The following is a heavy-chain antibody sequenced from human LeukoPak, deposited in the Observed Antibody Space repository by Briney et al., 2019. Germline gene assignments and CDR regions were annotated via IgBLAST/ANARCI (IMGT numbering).Heavy chain of an antibody. CDR2: INHSGST. J-gene: IGHJ6*02. CDR3: AGSTDYYYYYGMDV. CDR1: GGSISSYY. V-gene: IGHV4-34*01. Sequence: SSETLSLTCTVSGGSISSYYWSWIRQPPGKGLEWIGEINHSGSTNYNPSLKSRVTISVDTSKNQFSLKLSSVTAADTAVYYCAGSTDYYYYYGMDVWGQGTTVTVSS. D-gene: IGHD3-10*01.